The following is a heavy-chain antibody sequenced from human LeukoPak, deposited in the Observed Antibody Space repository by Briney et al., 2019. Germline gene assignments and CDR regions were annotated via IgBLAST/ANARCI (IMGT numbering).Heavy chain of an antibody. CDR1: GFTFNDYA. V-gene: IGHV3-43*02. CDR2: ISGDGGST. D-gene: IGHD2-15*01. J-gene: IGHJ4*02. Sequence: GGSLRLSCAVSGFTFNDYAMNWVRQPPGKGLEWVSFISGDGGSTFYADSVKGRFTVSRDNSKNSLYLQMNSLRLGDTALYYCATDCSGNRCYSLWGQGTLVTVSS. CDR3: ATDCSGNRCYSL.